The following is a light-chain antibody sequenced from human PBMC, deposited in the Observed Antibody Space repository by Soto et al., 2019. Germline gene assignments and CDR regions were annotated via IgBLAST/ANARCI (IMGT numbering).Light chain of an antibody. V-gene: IGKV3-11*01. CDR2: DAS. Sequence: EIVLTQSPATLSLSPGERATLSCRASQSVGSLLAWYQQKPGQSPRLLSHDASNRATGTPARFSGSGSGTDFTLTISSLEPEYFAFYYCQQRASWPPITFGQGTRLEIK. CDR1: QSVGSL. CDR3: QQRASWPPIT. J-gene: IGKJ5*01.